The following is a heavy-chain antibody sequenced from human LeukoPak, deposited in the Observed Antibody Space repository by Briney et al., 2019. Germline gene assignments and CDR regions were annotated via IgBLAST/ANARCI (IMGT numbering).Heavy chain of an antibody. CDR3: ARTTFWSGRSPDYHHCYMDV. V-gene: IGHV4-61*02. CDR2: ISSSGST. D-gene: IGHD3-3*01. CDR1: GDSISSGDYY. J-gene: IGHJ6*03. Sequence: SQTLSLTCTVSGDSISSGDYYWSWIRQPAGKGLEWIGRISSSGSTNYNPSLKSRVTISVDASKNQFSLKVSFVSAADTAVYYCARTTFWSGRSPDYHHCYMDVWGKGTTVTVSS.